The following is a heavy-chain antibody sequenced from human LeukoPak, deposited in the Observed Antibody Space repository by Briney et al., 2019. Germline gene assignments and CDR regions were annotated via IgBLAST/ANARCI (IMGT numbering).Heavy chain of an antibody. V-gene: IGHV4-59*01. Sequence: SETLSLTCTVSGGSISSYYWSWIRQPPGKGLEWIGYIYYSGSTNYNPPLKSRVTISVDTSKNQFSLKLSSVTAADTAVYYCARDEDDLFDPWGQGTLVTVSS. J-gene: IGHJ5*02. CDR2: IYYSGST. CDR1: GGSISSYY. D-gene: IGHD3-3*01. CDR3: ARDEDDLFDP.